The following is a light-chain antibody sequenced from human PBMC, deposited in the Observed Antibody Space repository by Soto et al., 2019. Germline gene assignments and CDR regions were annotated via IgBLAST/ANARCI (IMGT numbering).Light chain of an antibody. CDR3: AAVDGSLSDVV. CDR1: SSNLGSNF. Sequence: QSVLTQPPSASGTPGQRVTISCSGSSSNLGSNFIYWYQQPPGAAPKLLISRNNELPSGVPDRFAGSTSGSAASVAIGGLRSEDAADYRCAAVDGSLSDVVFGGGTKLTVL. J-gene: IGLJ3*02. V-gene: IGLV1-47*01. CDR2: RNN.